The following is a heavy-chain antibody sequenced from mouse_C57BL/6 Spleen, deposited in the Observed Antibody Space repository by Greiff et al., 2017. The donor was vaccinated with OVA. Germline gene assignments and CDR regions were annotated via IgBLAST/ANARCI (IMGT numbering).Heavy chain of an antibody. J-gene: IGHJ3*01. D-gene: IGHD2-4*01. CDR1: GFTFSDYG. V-gene: IGHV5-17*01. CDR3: IYYDYDWFAY. CDR2: ISSGSSTI. Sequence: EVKLMESGGGLVKPGGSLKLSCAASGFTFSDYGMHWVRQAPETGLEWVAYISSGSSTIYYADTVKGRFTISRDNAKNTLFLQMTSLRSEDTAMYYCIYYDYDWFAYWGQGTLVTVSA.